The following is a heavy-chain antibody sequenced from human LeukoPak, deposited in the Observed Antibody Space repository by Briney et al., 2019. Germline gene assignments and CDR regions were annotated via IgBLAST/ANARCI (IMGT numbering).Heavy chain of an antibody. CDR2: INHSGST. Sequence: SETLSLTCAVYGGSFSGYYWSWIRQPPGKGLEWIGEINHSGSTTYNPSLKSRVTISVDTSKNQFSLKLSSVTAADTAVYYCARDRAYSSGWYVPYYWGQGTLVTVSS. CDR1: GGSFSGYY. J-gene: IGHJ4*02. CDR3: ARDRAYSSGWYVPYY. D-gene: IGHD6-19*01. V-gene: IGHV4-34*09.